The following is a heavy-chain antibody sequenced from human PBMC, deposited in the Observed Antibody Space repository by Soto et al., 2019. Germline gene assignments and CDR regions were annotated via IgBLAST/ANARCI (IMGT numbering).Heavy chain of an antibody. D-gene: IGHD2-2*01. Sequence: PGESLKISCKGSGYTFSSYWIGWVRQMPGKGLEWIGIIFPTDSTTTYSPSFQGQVTISADKSISTAYLQWSSLKASDTAIYYCAWAVIGYCSSASCPGDYWGQGTLVTVSS. CDR3: AWAVIGYCSSASCPGDY. CDR2: IFPTDSTT. J-gene: IGHJ4*02. CDR1: GYTFSSYW. V-gene: IGHV5-51*01.